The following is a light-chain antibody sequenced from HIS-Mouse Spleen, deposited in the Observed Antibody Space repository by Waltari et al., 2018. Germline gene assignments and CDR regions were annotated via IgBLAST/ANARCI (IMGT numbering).Light chain of an antibody. V-gene: IGLV2-23*01. CDR2: EGS. J-gene: IGLJ3*02. CDR1: SSEVGGYNL. CDR3: CSYAGSSTWV. Sequence: QSALTQPASVSGSPGQSSTISCTGTSSEVGGYNLVSWYQQHPGKAPKLMIYEGSKRPSGVSNRFSGSKSGNTASLTISGLQAEDEADYYCCSYAGSSTWVFGGGTKLTVL.